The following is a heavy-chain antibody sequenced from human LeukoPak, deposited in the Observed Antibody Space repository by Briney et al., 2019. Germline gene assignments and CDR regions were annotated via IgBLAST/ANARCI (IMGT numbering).Heavy chain of an antibody. CDR1: GGSISSYY. D-gene: IGHD1-26*01. CDR2: IYYSGST. Sequence: TPSETLSLTCTVSGGSISSYYWSWIRQPPGKGLEWIGYIYYSGSTNYNPSLKSRVTISVDTSKNQFSLKLSSVTAADTAVYYCARGSGSYLYYYYYMDVWGKGTTVTVSS. V-gene: IGHV4-59*01. CDR3: ARGSGSYLYYYYYMDV. J-gene: IGHJ6*03.